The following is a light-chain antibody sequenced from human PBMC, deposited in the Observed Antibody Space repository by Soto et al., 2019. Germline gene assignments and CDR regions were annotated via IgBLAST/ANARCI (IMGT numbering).Light chain of an antibody. CDR3: CYYTCSPYR. CDR2: EVD. J-gene: IGLJ1*01. CDR1: SSDIGRYDF. V-gene: IGLV2-14*01. Sequence: QSALTQPASVSGSPGQSITLSCTGTSSDIGRYDFVSWYQQLPGKAPKLLIYEVDHRPSGISDRFSGSKSGNTASLTISGLQADDEGHYYCCYYTCSPYRFGSVTKVTVL.